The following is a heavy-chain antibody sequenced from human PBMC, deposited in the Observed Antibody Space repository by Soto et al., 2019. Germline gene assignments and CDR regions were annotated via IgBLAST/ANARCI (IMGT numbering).Heavy chain of an antibody. V-gene: IGHV4-59*01. CDR2: IHYSGST. CDR1: RGSISSYY. J-gene: IGHJ4*02. D-gene: IGHD3-16*01. CDR3: ARGKGPACDPLGDFDY. Sequence: SQSLSLTGSFSRGSISSYYWSWIRQPPGKGLEWIGYIHYSGSTHYNPSLRSRVTISVDTSKNQFSLKLRSVTAADTALYYCARGKGPACDPLGDFDYWGQGSVVTVSS.